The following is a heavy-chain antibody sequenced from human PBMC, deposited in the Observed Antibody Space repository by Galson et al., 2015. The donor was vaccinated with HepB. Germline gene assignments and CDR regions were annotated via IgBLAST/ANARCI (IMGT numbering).Heavy chain of an antibody. CDR1: GFTFSSYW. V-gene: IGHV3-7*03. CDR2: IKEDGSEK. D-gene: IGHD5-24*01. J-gene: IGHJ5*02. CDR3: ARAGVTATTLGLDP. Sequence: SLRLSCAASGFTFSSYWMSWVRQAPGKGLEWVANIKEDGSEKNYVDSAEGRFTISRDNAKNSLYLQMNSLRADDTAVYYCARAGVTATTLGLDPWGQGLLVTVSS.